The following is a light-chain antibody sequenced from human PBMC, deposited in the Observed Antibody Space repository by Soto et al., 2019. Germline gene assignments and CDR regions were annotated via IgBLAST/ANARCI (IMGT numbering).Light chain of an antibody. V-gene: IGLV2-14*01. CDR1: SSDVGGYNY. CDR3: DSYTSSRAYV. CDR2: EVS. J-gene: IGLJ1*01. Sequence: QSALTQPASVSGSPGQSITISCTGTSSDVGGYNYVSWYQQQSGKAPKLIIHEVSNRPSGVSNRFSGSKSGNTASLTISGLQAEDEADYYCDSYTSSRAYVFGIGTQVTAL.